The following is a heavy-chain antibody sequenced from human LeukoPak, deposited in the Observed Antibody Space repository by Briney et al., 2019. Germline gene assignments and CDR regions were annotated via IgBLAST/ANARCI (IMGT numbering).Heavy chain of an antibody. V-gene: IGHV4-59*01. CDR1: GGSISSYY. J-gene: IGHJ4*02. Sequence: SESMSLTCTVSGGSISSYYWSWIRQPPGQGLEWIGSIHSSGSTNYNPSLKSGVPISVDTSKNQFSLKLSSVTAADTAGYFCARAEGSGSYYNAYFDYWGEGTLVTVSS. CDR3: ARAEGSGSYYNAYFDY. D-gene: IGHD3-10*01. CDR2: IHSSGST.